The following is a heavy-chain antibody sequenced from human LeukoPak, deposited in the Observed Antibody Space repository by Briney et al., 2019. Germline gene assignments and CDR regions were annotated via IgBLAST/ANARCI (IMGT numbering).Heavy chain of an antibody. J-gene: IGHJ4*02. CDR1: GGSFSGYY. V-gene: IGHV4-34*01. CDR2: INHSGST. D-gene: IGHD6-13*01. CDR3: ARGSSSDF. Sequence: SETLSLTCAVYGGSFSGYYWSWIRQPPGKGLEWIGEINHSGSTNYNPSLKSRVTISVDTSKNQFSLRLSSVTAADTAVYYCARGSSSDFWGQGTLVTVSS.